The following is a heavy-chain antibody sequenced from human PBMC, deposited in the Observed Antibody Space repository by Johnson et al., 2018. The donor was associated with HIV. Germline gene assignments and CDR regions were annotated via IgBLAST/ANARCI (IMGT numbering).Heavy chain of an antibody. Sequence: VQLVESGGGLVQPGGSLRLSCAASGFTFSSYDMHWVRQATGKGLEWVSVIYSGGNTYYTDSVKGRFTISRDNAKNSLYLQMNSLRAEDTAVYYCARDGGFSGAFDIWGQGTMVTVSS. J-gene: IGHJ3*02. CDR3: ARDGGFSGAFDI. CDR1: GFTFSSYD. D-gene: IGHD3-16*01. V-gene: IGHV3-13*01. CDR2: IYSGGNT.